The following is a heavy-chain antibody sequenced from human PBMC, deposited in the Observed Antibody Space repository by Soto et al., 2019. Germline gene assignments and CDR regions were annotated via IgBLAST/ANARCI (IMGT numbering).Heavy chain of an antibody. V-gene: IGHV4-30-2*01. CDR2: IYHSGST. Sequence: TLSLRCGVLGGTISGGGYSWSWIRQPPGKGLEWIGYIYHSGSTYYNPSLKSRVTISVDSSKNQFSLKLTSVTAVDTAVYSCARREIQRPLDYWGQATLVTVSS. CDR3: ARREIQRPLDY. CDR1: GGTISGGGYS. J-gene: IGHJ4*02. D-gene: IGHD1-26*01.